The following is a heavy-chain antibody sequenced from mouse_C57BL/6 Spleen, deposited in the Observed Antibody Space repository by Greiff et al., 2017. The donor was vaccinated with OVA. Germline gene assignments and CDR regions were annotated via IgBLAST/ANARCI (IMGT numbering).Heavy chain of an antibody. CDR2: INPYNGDT. V-gene: IGHV1-20*01. CDR3: AREPLTTVVAHWYFDV. J-gene: IGHJ1*03. D-gene: IGHD1-1*01. Sequence: VQLQQSGAELVKPGASVKISCKASGYAFSSYWMNWVMQSHGKSLEWIGRINPYNGDTFYNQKFKGKATLTVDKSSSTANMELRSLTSEDSAVYYCAREPLTTVVAHWYFDVWGTGTTVTVSS. CDR1: GYAFSSYW.